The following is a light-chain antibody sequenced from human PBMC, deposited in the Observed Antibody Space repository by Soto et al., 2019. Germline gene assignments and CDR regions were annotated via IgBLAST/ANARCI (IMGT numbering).Light chain of an antibody. CDR2: DAS. J-gene: IGKJ1*01. V-gene: IGKV3-11*01. CDR3: YERTLRVCR. Sequence: TLSKAQGERATLSCRASQTVRTNYLAWYQHKPGQAPRLLIYDASNRATGIPARFSGSGSGTDFTLTLSSLEPEDFASYHCYERTLRVCRFGHQTMVDIK. CDR1: QTVRTNY.